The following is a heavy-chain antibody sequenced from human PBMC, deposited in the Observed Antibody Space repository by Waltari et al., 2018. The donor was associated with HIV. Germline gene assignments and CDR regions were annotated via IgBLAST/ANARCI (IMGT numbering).Heavy chain of an antibody. D-gene: IGHD5-12*01. J-gene: IGHJ4*02. CDR1: GFTFSGHT. CDR2: ISSSGTYI. V-gene: IGHV3-21*01. CDR3: AKVDTHGYLPYN. Sequence: EVQLVESGGGLVKPGRSLRLSCAASGFTFSGHTMNWVRQAPGKGLEWVSSISSSGTYIYYVDSVQGRFTISRDNAKNSLYLQMNSLRVEDTAIYYCAKVDTHGYLPYNWGQGTLVTVSS.